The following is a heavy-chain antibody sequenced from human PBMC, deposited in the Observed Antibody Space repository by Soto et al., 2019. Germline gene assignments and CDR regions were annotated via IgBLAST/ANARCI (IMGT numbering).Heavy chain of an antibody. Sequence: GGSLRLSCAASGFTFSSYGMHWVRQAPGKGLEWVAVIWYDGSNKYYADSVKGRFTISRDNSKNTLYLQMNSLRAEDTAVYYCAGEGYSSSHHDAEYFQHWGQGTLVTVSS. V-gene: IGHV3-33*01. CDR3: AGEGYSSSHHDAEYFQH. CDR2: IWYDGSNK. J-gene: IGHJ1*01. CDR1: GFTFSSYG. D-gene: IGHD6-13*01.